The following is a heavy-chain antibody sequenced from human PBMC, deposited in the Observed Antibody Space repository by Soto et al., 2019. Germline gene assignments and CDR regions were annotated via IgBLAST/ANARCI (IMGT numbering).Heavy chain of an antibody. CDR3: ARDRRGSYSDYYYGMDV. V-gene: IGHV3-48*02. Sequence: EVQLVESGGGLVQPGGSLRLSCAASGFTFSSYSMNWVRQAPGKGLEWVSYISSSSSTIYYADSVKGRFTISRDNAKNSLYLQMNSLRDEDTAVYYCARDRRGSYSDYYYGMDVWGQGTTVTVSS. D-gene: IGHD1-26*01. CDR1: GFTFSSYS. CDR2: ISSSSSTI. J-gene: IGHJ6*02.